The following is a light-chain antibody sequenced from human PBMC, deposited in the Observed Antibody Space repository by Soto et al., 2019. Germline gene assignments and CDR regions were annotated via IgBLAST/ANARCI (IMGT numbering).Light chain of an antibody. CDR2: WAS. J-gene: IGKJ1*01. Sequence: DIVMTQSPDSLAVSLGERATINCKSSQTVLHGSIYLAWYQQKPRQPPKLLIYWASTRESGVPDRFSGSGSATDFTLTISSLQAEDVAVYYCQQYYTTPVTFGQGTKVEIK. V-gene: IGKV4-1*01. CDR3: QQYYTTPVT. CDR1: QTVLHGSIY.